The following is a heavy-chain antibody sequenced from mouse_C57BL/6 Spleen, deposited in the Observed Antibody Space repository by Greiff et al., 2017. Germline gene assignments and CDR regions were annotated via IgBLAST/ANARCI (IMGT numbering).Heavy chain of an antibody. D-gene: IGHD3-3*01. CDR3: ARGTAPNFDY. CDR2: IYPGDGDT. V-gene: IGHV1-80*01. Sequence: VKLQESGAELVKPGASVKISCKASGYAFSSYWMNWVKQRPGKGLEWIGQIYPGDGDTNYNGKFQGKATLTAANSSSTAYMQLSSLTSEDSAVYFCARGTAPNFDYWGQGTTLTVSS. CDR1: GYAFSSYW. J-gene: IGHJ2*01.